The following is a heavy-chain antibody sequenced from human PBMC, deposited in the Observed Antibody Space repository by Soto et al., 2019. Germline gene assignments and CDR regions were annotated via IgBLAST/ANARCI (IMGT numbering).Heavy chain of an antibody. Sequence: SETLSLTCAVYGGSFSGYYWTWIRQPPGTGLEWIGEINHSGSTNYNPSLKSRVTISVDTSKNQFSLTVTSVTAADTAVYYCVRRIVATETFDYWGPGTLVTVST. V-gene: IGHV4-34*01. J-gene: IGHJ4*02. CDR1: GGSFSGYY. D-gene: IGHD5-12*01. CDR3: VRRIVATETFDY. CDR2: INHSGST.